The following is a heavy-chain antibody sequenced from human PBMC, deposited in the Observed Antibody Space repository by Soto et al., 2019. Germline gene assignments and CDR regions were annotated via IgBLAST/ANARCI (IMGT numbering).Heavy chain of an antibody. CDR2: INHSGST. D-gene: IGHD6-13*01. Sequence: PSDTLSLTCAVYVGSFSGYYWSWIRQPPGKGLEWIGEINHSGSTNYNPSLKSRVTISVDTSKNQFSLKLSSVTAADTAVYYCARGRFVIAASGTIFGYCREGTLVTASS. CDR3: ARGRFVIAASGTIFGY. CDR1: VGSFSGYY. J-gene: IGHJ4*02. V-gene: IGHV4-34*01.